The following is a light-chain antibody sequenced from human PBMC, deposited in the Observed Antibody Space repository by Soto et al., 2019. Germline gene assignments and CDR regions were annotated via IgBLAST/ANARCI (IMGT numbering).Light chain of an antibody. J-gene: IGKJ5*01. CDR2: GAS. CDR1: QSVSSD. CDR3: QQYHNWPPIT. V-gene: IGKV3-15*01. Sequence: EIVMTQSPATLSVSPGERATLSCRASQSVSSDLAWYQQKPGQAPRLLIYGASTRATDIPARFGGSGSGTDFTLTISSLQSEDFAVYYCQQYHNWPPITFGQGTRLAIK.